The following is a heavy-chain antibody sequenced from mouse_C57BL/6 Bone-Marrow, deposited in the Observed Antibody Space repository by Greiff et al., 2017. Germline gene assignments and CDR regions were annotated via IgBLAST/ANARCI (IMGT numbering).Heavy chain of an antibody. CDR2: INPNHGGT. CDR3: ARSPITTVPYYFDY. Sequence: EVQLQQSGPELVKPGASVKIPCKASGYTFTDYNMDWVKQSHGKSLEWIGDINPNHGGTIYNQKFKGKATLTVDKSSSTAYMELRSLTSEDTAVYYCARSPITTVPYYFDYWGQGTTLTVSS. J-gene: IGHJ2*01. CDR1: GYTFTDYN. D-gene: IGHD1-1*01. V-gene: IGHV1-18*01.